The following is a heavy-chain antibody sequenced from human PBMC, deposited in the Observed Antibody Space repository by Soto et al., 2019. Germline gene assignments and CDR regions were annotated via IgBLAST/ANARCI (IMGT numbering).Heavy chain of an antibody. CDR2: ISAYNGNT. V-gene: IGHV1-18*01. Sequence: ASVKVSCKASGYTFTSYGISWVRQAPGQGLEWMGGISAYNGNTNYAQKLQGRVTMTTDTSTSTAYMELSSLRSEDTAVYYCARAFTMVRGVNPDYYYYGMDVWGQGTTVTVSS. J-gene: IGHJ6*02. D-gene: IGHD3-10*01. CDR3: ARAFTMVRGVNPDYYYYGMDV. CDR1: GYTFTSYG.